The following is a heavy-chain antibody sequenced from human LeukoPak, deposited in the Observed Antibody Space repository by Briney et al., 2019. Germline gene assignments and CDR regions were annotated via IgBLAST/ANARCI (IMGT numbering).Heavy chain of an antibody. CDR3: ARDRYYYDSSARYFDY. CDR1: GYSIRSGYY. J-gene: IGHJ4*02. CDR2: IYHSGGT. V-gene: IGHV4-38-2*02. Sequence: PSETLSLTCTVSGYSIRSGYYWGWIRQPPGKGLEWIGSIYHSGGTYYSPSLKSRVTMSVDTSKNQFSLKLSSVTAADTAVYYCARDRYYYDSSARYFDYWGQGTLVTVSS. D-gene: IGHD3-22*01.